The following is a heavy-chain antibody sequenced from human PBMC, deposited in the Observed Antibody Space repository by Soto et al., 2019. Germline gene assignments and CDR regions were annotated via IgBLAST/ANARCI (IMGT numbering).Heavy chain of an antibody. V-gene: IGHV4-31*02. CDR1: GGSISSGGYY. Sequence: SETLSLTCTVSGGSISSGGYYWSWIHQHPGKGLEWIGYIYYSGSTYYNPSLKSRVTISVDTSKNQFSLKLSSVTAADTAVYYCARFGIAAAGTGYGYWGQGTLVTVSS. J-gene: IGHJ4*02. CDR2: IYYSGST. D-gene: IGHD6-13*01. CDR3: ARFGIAAAGTGYGY.